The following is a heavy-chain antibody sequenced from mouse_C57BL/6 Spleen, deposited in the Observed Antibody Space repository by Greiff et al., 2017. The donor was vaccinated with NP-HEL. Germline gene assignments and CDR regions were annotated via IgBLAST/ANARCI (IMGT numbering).Heavy chain of an antibody. V-gene: IGHV1-39*01. Sequence: VHVKQSGPELVKPGASVKISCKASGYSFTDYNMNWVKQSNGKSLEWIGVINPNYGTTSYNQKFKGKATLTVDQSSSTAYMQLNSLTSEDSAVYYCARGATMVGGAMDYWGQGTSVTVSS. CDR2: INPNYGTT. CDR3: ARGATMVGGAMDY. J-gene: IGHJ4*01. CDR1: GYSFTDYN. D-gene: IGHD2-1*01.